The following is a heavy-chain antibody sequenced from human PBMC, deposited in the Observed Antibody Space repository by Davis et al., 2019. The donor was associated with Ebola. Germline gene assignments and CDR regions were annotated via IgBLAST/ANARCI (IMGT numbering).Heavy chain of an antibody. CDR1: GYTFTSYA. D-gene: IGHD3-3*01. Sequence: ASVKVSCKASGYTFTSYAMHWVRQAPGQRLEWMGWMNAGNGNTKYSQKFQGRVTITRDTSASTAYMELSSLRSEDTAVYYCARDRGERITIFGVVSAGMDVWGQGTTVTVSS. CDR3: ARDRGERITIFGVVSAGMDV. J-gene: IGHJ6*02. CDR2: MNAGNGNT. V-gene: IGHV1-3*01.